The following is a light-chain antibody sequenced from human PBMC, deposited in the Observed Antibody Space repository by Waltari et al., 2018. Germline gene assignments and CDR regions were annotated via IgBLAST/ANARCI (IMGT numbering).Light chain of an antibody. V-gene: IGKV1-5*03. CDR3: QHYYSDSRA. CDR1: QSNSRG. J-gene: IGKJ1*01. CDR2: KAS. Sequence: DIQMNQSPSPLSASVGDKVTITCRASQSNSRGLAWCQQKPGKAPKLLIYKASSLASDVPSRFSGSGFGTDFTLTISSLQPDDFATYYCQHYYSDSRAFGQGTKVEVK.